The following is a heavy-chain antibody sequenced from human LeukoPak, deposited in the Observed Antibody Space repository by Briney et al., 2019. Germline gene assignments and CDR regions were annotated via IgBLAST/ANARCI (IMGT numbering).Heavy chain of an antibody. CDR1: GFTFSNYW. CDR3: ARDSMTTVVTAPDN. CDR2: INSDGINT. D-gene: IGHD4-23*01. V-gene: IGHV3-74*01. J-gene: IGHJ4*02. Sequence: GGSLRLSCAASGFTFSNYWMHWVRQAPGKGLVWVSRINSDGINTSYADSVKGRFTISRDNAKNTLNLQMNSLRAEDTAVYYCARDSMTTVVTAPDNWGQGTLVTVSS.